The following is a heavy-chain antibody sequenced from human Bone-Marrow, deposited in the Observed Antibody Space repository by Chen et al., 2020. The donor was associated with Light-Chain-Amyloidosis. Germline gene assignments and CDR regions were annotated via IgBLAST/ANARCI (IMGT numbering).Heavy chain of an antibody. CDR3: AKDSGSFSFDY. CDR2: INLSDGST. D-gene: IGHD1-26*01. J-gene: IGHJ4*02. CDR1: GFSFASHY. V-gene: IGHV1-46*04. Sequence: QVQLVQSGAEVKKPGASVRVSCKASGFSFASHYMQWVRQAPGQGLEWMATINLSDGSTIYEQRLQGRVTVTRDTSTSTLYLEMSSLRSDDTAVYYCAKDSGSFSFDYWGQGTLVTVSS.